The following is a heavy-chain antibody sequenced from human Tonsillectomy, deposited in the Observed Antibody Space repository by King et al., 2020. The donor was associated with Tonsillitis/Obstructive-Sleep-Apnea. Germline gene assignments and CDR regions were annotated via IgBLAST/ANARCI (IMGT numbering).Heavy chain of an antibody. CDR1: GGSFSGYY. CDR2: INHSGST. CDR3: ARGVGHCSSTSCPS. D-gene: IGHD2-2*01. Sequence: VQLQQWGAGLLKPSETLSLTCAVYGGSFSGYYWSWIRQPPGKGLEWIGEINHSGSTNYNPSLKSRVTISVDMSKNQFSLKLSSVTAADTAVYYCARGVGHCSSTSCPSWGQGTLVTVSS. V-gene: IGHV4-34*01. J-gene: IGHJ4*02.